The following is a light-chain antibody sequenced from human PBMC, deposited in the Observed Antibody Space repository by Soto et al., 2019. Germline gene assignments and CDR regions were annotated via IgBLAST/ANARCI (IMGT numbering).Light chain of an antibody. CDR1: QTVRNNY. CDR3: QQYGSSAIT. Sequence: EFVFTQSPGTLCLSPGERATLSCRASQTVRNNYLAWYQQKPGQAPRLLIYDASSRATGIPDRFSGGGSGTDFTLTISSLEPEDFAVYYCQQYGSSAITFGQGSRLEI. J-gene: IGKJ5*01. CDR2: DAS. V-gene: IGKV3-20*01.